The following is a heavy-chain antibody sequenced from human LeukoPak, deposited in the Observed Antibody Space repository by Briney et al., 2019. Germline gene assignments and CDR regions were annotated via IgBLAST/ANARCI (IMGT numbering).Heavy chain of an antibody. V-gene: IGHV1-18*01. Sequence: ASVKVSCKASGYTFTSYGISWVRQAPGQGLEWMGWISAYNGNTNYAQKLQGRVTMTTDTSTSTAYMELRSLRSDDTAVYYCATGWGYCSSTSCYDYWGQGTLVTVSS. CDR2: ISAYNGNT. J-gene: IGHJ4*02. CDR3: ATGWGYCSSTSCYDY. CDR1: GYTFTSYG. D-gene: IGHD2-2*01.